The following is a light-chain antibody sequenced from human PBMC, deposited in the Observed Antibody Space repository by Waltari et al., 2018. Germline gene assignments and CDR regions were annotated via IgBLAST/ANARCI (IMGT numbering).Light chain of an antibody. CDR3: CSYAGYSTYV. Sequence: QSALTQPASVSGSPGQSITISCTGTSSDVGGYSLVSWYPQHPGKAPKLILYEDRKRPSGVSDRFSGSTSGNTASLTISGLQAEDEADYFCCSYAGYSTYVFGTGTKVTVL. V-gene: IGLV2-23*01. CDR1: SSDVGGYSL. CDR2: EDR. J-gene: IGLJ1*01.